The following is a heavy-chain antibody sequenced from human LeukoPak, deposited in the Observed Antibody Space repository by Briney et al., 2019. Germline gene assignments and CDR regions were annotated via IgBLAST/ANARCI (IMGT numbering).Heavy chain of an antibody. CDR3: TKVLVRGVMALVYFDS. V-gene: IGHV3-23*01. CDR2: ISGSSDNT. Sequence: GESLRLSCEASGFTFSNYAMSWVRQAPGKGLEWVSSISGSSDNTNYADSVKGRFTISRDNSKDTLYLQIHSLRTEDTAIYFCTKVLVRGVMALVYFDSWGQGTLVTVSS. D-gene: IGHD3-10*01. CDR1: GFTFSNYA. J-gene: IGHJ4*02.